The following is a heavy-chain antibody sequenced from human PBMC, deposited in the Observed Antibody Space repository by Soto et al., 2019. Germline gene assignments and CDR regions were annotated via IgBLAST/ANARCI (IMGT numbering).Heavy chain of an antibody. J-gene: IGHJ4*02. CDR2: IYYSGST. D-gene: IGHD3-10*01. Sequence: QVQLQESGPGLVKPSQTLSLTCTVSGGSISSGDYYWSWIRQPPGKGREWIGYIYYSGSTYYNPSLKSRVTISVDTSKNQFSLKLSSVTAADTAVYYCARCLTMVRGVTDYWGQGTLVTVSS. CDR3: ARCLTMVRGVTDY. CDR1: GGSISSGDYY. V-gene: IGHV4-30-4*01.